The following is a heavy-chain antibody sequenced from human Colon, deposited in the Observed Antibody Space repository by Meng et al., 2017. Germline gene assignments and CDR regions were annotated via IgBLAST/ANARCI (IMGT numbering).Heavy chain of an antibody. CDR2: TYYRSKWYN. CDR3: ARDLIVGATRCYFDY. V-gene: IGHV6-1*02. D-gene: IGHD1-26*01. Sequence: LQESVLGLGGASGILSLTCDISGDSVSSNSAAWNRIRQSPSRGLEWLGRTYYRSKWYNDYAVSVKSRITINPDTSKNQFSLQMNSVTPEDTAVYYCARDLIVGATRCYFDYWGQGTLVTVSS. CDR1: GDSVSSNSAA. J-gene: IGHJ4*02.